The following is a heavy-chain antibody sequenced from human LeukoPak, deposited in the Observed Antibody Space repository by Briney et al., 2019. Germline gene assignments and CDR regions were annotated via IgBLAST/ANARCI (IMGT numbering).Heavy chain of an antibody. CDR3: AKAFSSGWSPFDY. V-gene: IGHV3-23*01. D-gene: IGHD6-19*01. J-gene: IGHJ4*02. CDR2: IRGAEGGT. Sequence: PRGSLRLSCAASGFTINTFTMNWVRQAPGKGLEWVSTIRGAEGGTYYADSVKGRFTISRDNFENTLYLQMNYLREEDTALYYCAKAFSSGWSPFDYWGQGARVTVSS. CDR1: GFTINTFT.